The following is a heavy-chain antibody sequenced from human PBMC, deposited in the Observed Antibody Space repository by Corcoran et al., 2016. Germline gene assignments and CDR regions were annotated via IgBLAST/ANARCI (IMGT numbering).Heavy chain of an antibody. CDR1: GGTFNSYA. J-gene: IGHJ3*02. Sequence: QVQLVQSGAEVKKPGSSVKVSCKASGGTFNSYAISWVRQAPGQGLEWMGGIIPMFGTANYAQRFQGRVTITADESTSTAYMELSSLRSQDTAVYYGARPIAVAGTRGDAFDIWGQGTMVTVSS. D-gene: IGHD6-19*01. V-gene: IGHV1-69*01. CDR2: IIPMFGTA. CDR3: ARPIAVAGTRGDAFDI.